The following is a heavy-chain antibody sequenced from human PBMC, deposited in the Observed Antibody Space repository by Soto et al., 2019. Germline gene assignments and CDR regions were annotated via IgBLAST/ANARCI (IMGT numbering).Heavy chain of an antibody. V-gene: IGHV4-59*01. CDR3: ARYRREAVAGYTLDN. CDR1: GGSISSNY. J-gene: IGHJ4*02. Sequence: SETLSLTCTVSGGSISSNYWTWIRQPPGKGLEWIGYVYNSGSTNYNPSLKSRVTISEDTSKSQFSLKVNSMTAADTAVYYCARYRREAVAGYTLDNWGQGILVTVSA. D-gene: IGHD6-13*01. CDR2: VYNSGST.